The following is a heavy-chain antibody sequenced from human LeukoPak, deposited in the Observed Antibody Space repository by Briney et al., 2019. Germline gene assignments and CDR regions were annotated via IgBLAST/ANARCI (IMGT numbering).Heavy chain of an antibody. D-gene: IGHD6-13*01. J-gene: IGHJ4*02. CDR3: ARDSIQQQLVLEDRGYPYYFEH. CDR2: MNTRGRYI. CDR1: RFTFSSYS. Sequence: KSGGSLRLSCAASRFTFSSYSMNWVREAPGKGLEWVSSMNTRGRYIYYADSVKGRFTISRDNAKNSLYLQMNSLRAEDTAVYYCARDSIQQQLVLEDRGYPYYFEHWGQGTLVSVSS. V-gene: IGHV3-21*01.